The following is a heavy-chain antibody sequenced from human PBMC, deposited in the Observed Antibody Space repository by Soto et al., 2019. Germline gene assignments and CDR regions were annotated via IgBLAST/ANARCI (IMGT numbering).Heavy chain of an antibody. CDR1: GFTFRNYD. CDR2: ISAARYP. V-gene: IGHV3-13*05. CDR3: ARTDRDFYGVDL. Sequence: EVLLVESGGGLVQPGGSLRLSCEASGFTFRNYDMHWVRQGTGKGLEWVSVISAARYPDYADSVGGRDTLYRENAQKSSVQQKNSVRVGDTAVYYCARTDRDFYGVDLGGQGSTVIVSS. J-gene: IGHJ6*01.